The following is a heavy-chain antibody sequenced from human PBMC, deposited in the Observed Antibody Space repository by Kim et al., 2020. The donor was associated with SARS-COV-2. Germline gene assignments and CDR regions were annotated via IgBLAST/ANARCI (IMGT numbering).Heavy chain of an antibody. CDR3: ARGRVGATAYYMDV. CDR1: GGSFSGYY. D-gene: IGHD1-26*01. CDR2: INHSGST. Sequence: SETLSLNCAVYGGSFSGYYWSWIRQPRGKGVEWIGEINHSGSTNYNPSLKSRDTISVDTSKNQFSLKLSSVTAADTAVYYCARGRVGATAYYMDVWGKGTTVTVSS. J-gene: IGHJ6*03. V-gene: IGHV4-34*01.